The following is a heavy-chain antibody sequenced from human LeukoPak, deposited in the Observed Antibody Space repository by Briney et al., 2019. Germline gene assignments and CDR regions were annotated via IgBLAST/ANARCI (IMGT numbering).Heavy chain of an antibody. CDR3: ASSKVDYYDSSGSPGY. Sequence: ASVKVSCKASGYTFTSYGISWVRQAPGQGLEWMGRISAYNGNTNYAQKLQGRVTMTSDTSTSTAYMELRSLRSDDTAVYYCASSKVDYYDSSGSPGYWGQGTLVTVSS. D-gene: IGHD3-22*01. J-gene: IGHJ4*02. V-gene: IGHV1-18*01. CDR2: ISAYNGNT. CDR1: GYTFTSYG.